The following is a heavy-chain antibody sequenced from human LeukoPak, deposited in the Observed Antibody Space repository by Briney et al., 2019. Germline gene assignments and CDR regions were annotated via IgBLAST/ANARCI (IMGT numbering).Heavy chain of an antibody. D-gene: IGHD2-15*01. V-gene: IGHV4-31*03. CDR2: IYYSGST. J-gene: IGHJ3*02. CDR1: GGSISSGGYY. CDR3: ARDDGYRSGGSCYTNAFDI. Sequence: PSQTLSLTCTVSGGSISSGGYYWSWIRQHPGKGLEWIGYIYYSGSTYYNPSLKSRVTISVDTSKNQFSLKLSSVTAADTAVYYCARDDGYRSGGSCYTNAFDIWGQGTMVTVSS.